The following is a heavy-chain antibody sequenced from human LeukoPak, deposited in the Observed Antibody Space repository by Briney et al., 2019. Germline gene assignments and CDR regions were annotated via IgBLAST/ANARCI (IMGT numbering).Heavy chain of an antibody. CDR2: IIPIFGTA. CDR1: GGTFSSYA. J-gene: IGHJ4*02. CDR3: ARNRDYGDYDYYFDY. V-gene: IGHV1-69*05. D-gene: IGHD4-17*01. Sequence: ASVKASCKASGGTFSSYAISWVRQAPGQGLEWMGGIIPIFGTANYAQKFQGRVTITTDESTSTAYMELSSLRSEDTAVYYCARNRDYGDYDYYFDYWDQGTLVTVSS.